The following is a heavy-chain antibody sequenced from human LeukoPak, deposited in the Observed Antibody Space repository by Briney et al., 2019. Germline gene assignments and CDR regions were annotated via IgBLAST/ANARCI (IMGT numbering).Heavy chain of an antibody. Sequence: SETLSLTCTVSGGSISSYYWSWIRQPAGKGLESIGHISTSGSTNYNPSLKSRVTMSVDTSKNQFSLKLSSVTAADTAVYYCAKAAKYYFGSDTYYYFDYWGQGILVTVSS. CDR3: AKAAKYYFGSDTYYYFDY. D-gene: IGHD3-10*01. CDR1: GGSISSYY. J-gene: IGHJ4*02. V-gene: IGHV4-4*07. CDR2: ISTSGST.